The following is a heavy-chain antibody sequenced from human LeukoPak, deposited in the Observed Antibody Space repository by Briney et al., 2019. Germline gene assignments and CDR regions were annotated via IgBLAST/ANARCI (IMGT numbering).Heavy chain of an antibody. CDR1: GGSISSYY. D-gene: IGHD2-2*01. CDR3: ARARGYCSSTSCYRWFDH. Sequence: SETLSLTCTVSGGSISSYYWSWIRQPPGKGLEWIGYIYYSGSTNYNPSLKSRVTISVDTSKNQFSLKLSSVTAADTAVYYCARARGYCSSTSCYRWFDHWGQGTLVTVSS. J-gene: IGHJ5*02. CDR2: IYYSGST. V-gene: IGHV4-59*01.